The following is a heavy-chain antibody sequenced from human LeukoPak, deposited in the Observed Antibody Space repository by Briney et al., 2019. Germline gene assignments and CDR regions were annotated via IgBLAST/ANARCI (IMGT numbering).Heavy chain of an antibody. Sequence: SETLSLTCTVSGGSISSYYWSWIRQPPGKGLEWIGYIYYSGSTNYNPSLKSRVTISVDTSENQFSLKLSSVTAADTAVYYCASLGSLEWPYSPYYYGMDVWGQGTTVTVSS. V-gene: IGHV4-59*01. CDR2: IYYSGST. D-gene: IGHD3-3*01. J-gene: IGHJ6*02. CDR3: ASLGSLEWPYSPYYYGMDV. CDR1: GGSISSYY.